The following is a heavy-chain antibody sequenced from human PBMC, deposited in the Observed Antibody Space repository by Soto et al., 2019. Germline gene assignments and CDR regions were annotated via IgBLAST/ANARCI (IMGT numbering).Heavy chain of an antibody. CDR1: GFTFSRHA. D-gene: IGHD3-22*01. Sequence: GGSLRLSCTASGFTFSRHAMTWVRQAPGKGLEWVSGLSDSGGSIYYADSVKGRFTISRDNSKNTQYLQMSSLRADDTALYYCVKGEYYYDSSGYYPFDYWGQGTLVTVSS. CDR3: VKGEYYYDSSGYYPFDY. CDR2: LSDSGGSI. V-gene: IGHV3-23*01. J-gene: IGHJ4*02.